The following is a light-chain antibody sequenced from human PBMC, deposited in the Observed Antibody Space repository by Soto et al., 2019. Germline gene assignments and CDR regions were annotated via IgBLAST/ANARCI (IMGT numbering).Light chain of an antibody. V-gene: IGKV1-5*01. Sequence: GDRVTITCRASQSISSWVAWYQQKPGIAPKLLIYDGARLESGVPSRFSGSGSGTEFTLTIASLQPDDFATYYCQQYDTYWTFGQGTKVEIK. J-gene: IGKJ1*01. CDR3: QQYDTYWT. CDR2: DGA. CDR1: QSISSW.